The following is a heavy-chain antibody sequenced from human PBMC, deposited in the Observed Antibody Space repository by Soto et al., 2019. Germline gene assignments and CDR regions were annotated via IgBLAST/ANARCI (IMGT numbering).Heavy chain of an antibody. CDR2: IYHTGNT. CDR1: GGSINSGVYS. D-gene: IGHD2-2*01. Sequence: QLQLQESGSGLVKPSQNLSLTCTVSGGSINSGVYSWIWIRQPPGKGLEWIGYIYHTGNTFYNPSLQSRVTISVDQSKNQFSLSLGSVTAADTAMYYCARVERTLSTPFAYGMDVWGQGTTVTVSS. V-gene: IGHV4-30-2*01. CDR3: ARVERTLSTPFAYGMDV. J-gene: IGHJ6*02.